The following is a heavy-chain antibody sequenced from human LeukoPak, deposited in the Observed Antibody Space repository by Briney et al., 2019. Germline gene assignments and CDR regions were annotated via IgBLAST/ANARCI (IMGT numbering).Heavy chain of an antibody. D-gene: IGHD3-10*01. V-gene: IGHV1-18*01. Sequence: ASVKVSCKASGYIFTSYGISWVRQAPGQGLEWMGWISAYNGNTNYAQKLQGRVTMTTDTSTSTAYMELRSLRSDDTAVYYCARDHGSGSYYKGNWFDPWGQGTLVTVSS. J-gene: IGHJ5*02. CDR1: GYIFTSYG. CDR3: ARDHGSGSYYKGNWFDP. CDR2: ISAYNGNT.